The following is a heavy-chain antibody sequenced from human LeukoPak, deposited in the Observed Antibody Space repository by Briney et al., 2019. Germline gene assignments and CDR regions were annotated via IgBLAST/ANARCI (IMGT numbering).Heavy chain of an antibody. CDR1: GFTFSSYS. D-gene: IGHD3-9*01. Sequence: GGSLRLSCAASGFTFSSYSMNWVRQAPGKGLEWVSSISSSSSYIYYADSVKGRFTISRDNAKNSLYLQMNSLRAEDTAVYYCAKGDFDWTFYYFDYWGQGTLVTVSS. CDR3: AKGDFDWTFYYFDY. J-gene: IGHJ4*02. CDR2: ISSSSSYI. V-gene: IGHV3-21*04.